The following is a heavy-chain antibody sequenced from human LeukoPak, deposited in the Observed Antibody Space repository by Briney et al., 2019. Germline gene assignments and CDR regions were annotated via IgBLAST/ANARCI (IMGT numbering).Heavy chain of an antibody. CDR2: ISSSSSYI. Sequence: GGSLRLSCAASGFTFSSYSMNWVRQAPGKGLEWVSSISSSSSYIYYADSVKGRFTISRDSAKNSLYLQMNSLRAEDTAVYYCARVRGSGWYSGWGQGTLVTVSS. J-gene: IGHJ4*02. V-gene: IGHV3-21*01. CDR3: ARVRGSGWYSG. D-gene: IGHD6-19*01. CDR1: GFTFSSYS.